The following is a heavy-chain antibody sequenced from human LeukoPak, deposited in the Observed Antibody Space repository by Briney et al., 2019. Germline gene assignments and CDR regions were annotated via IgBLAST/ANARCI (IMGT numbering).Heavy chain of an antibody. V-gene: IGHV4-39*02. Sequence: PSETLSLTCTVSGGSIRSSSYYRAWIRQPPGKGLEWIATGHYSGSTFYNPSLKSRLTLSIDTSKNLFSLQVTSVTAADTAMYYCVRGQGAFGGYEWANWFDPWGQGTLVTVSS. CDR1: GGSIRSSSYY. D-gene: IGHD5-12*01. CDR3: VRGQGAFGGYEWANWFDP. J-gene: IGHJ5*02. CDR2: GHYSGST.